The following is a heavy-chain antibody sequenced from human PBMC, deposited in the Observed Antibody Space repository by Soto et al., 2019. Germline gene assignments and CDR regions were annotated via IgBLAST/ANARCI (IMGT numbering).Heavy chain of an antibody. CDR2: ISGGGIST. D-gene: IGHD2-21*02. CDR1: GFTFGNYA. V-gene: IGHV3-23*01. J-gene: IGHJ3*01. Sequence: PGGSLRLSCAASGFTFGNYAMTWVRQAPGKGLEWVSSISGGGISTYYPDSVKGRFTFSRDNPKNTLSLKMNSLRAEDTAIYYCAIDMAYGVVPTGAFDVWGQGTMVRVSS. CDR3: AIDMAYGVVPTGAFDV.